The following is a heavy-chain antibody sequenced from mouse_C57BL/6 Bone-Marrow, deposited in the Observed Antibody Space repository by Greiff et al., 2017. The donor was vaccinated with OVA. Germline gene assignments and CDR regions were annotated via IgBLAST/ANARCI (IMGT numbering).Heavy chain of an antibody. CDR3: ASDYYGSSWTAWFAY. CDR2: IYPYNGVS. V-gene: IGHV1-31*01. J-gene: IGHJ3*01. Sequence: VHVKQSGPELVKPGASVKISCKASGYSFTGYYMHWVKQSHGNILDWIGYIYPYNGVSSYNQKFKGKATLTVDKSSSTAYMELRSLTSEDSAVYYCASDYYGSSWTAWFAYWGQGTLVTVSA. D-gene: IGHD1-1*01. CDR1: GYSFTGYY.